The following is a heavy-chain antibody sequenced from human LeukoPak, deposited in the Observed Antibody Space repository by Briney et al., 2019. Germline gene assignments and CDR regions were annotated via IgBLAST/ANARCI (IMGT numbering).Heavy chain of an antibody. Sequence: GGSLRLPCAASGFIFSSYAMSWVRQAPGKGLEWVSSISGSGGSTYYADSVKGRFTISRDNSKNTLYLQMNGLRAEDTAVYYCAKSPDTMIVVRFDYWGQGTLVTVSS. D-gene: IGHD3-22*01. J-gene: IGHJ4*02. CDR3: AKSPDTMIVVRFDY. V-gene: IGHV3-23*01. CDR1: GFIFSSYA. CDR2: ISGSGGST.